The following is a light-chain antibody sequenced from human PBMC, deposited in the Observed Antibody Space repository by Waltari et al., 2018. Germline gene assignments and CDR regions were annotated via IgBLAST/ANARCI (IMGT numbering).Light chain of an antibody. CDR1: SSNIGSNR. Sequence: QSVLTQPPSVSAAPGQKVTISCSGSSSNIGSNRVSWYQQFPGTAPKLLIYEDSRRPSGTPDRFSGSKSGTSATLDITGLQTGDEADYYCGTWDSSLTAGVFGGGTKLTVL. CDR2: EDS. J-gene: IGLJ2*01. V-gene: IGLV1-51*02. CDR3: GTWDSSLTAGV.